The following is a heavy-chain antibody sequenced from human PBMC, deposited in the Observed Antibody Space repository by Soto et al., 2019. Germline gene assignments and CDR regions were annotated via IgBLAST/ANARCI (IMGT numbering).Heavy chain of an antibody. J-gene: IGHJ6*02. CDR3: AKRLAYGVTTDYGMSV. Sequence: QVQLVESGGGVVQPGRSLRLSCAASGFTFSSYGMHWVRQAPGKGLEWVAVISYDGSKKYYADSVKGRFTISRDNSQNTLSLQMTSLRSEDTALYYCAKRLAYGVTTDYGMSVVGQVTTVTVS. D-gene: IGHD4-17*01. CDR2: ISYDGSKK. V-gene: IGHV3-30*18. CDR1: GFTFSSYG.